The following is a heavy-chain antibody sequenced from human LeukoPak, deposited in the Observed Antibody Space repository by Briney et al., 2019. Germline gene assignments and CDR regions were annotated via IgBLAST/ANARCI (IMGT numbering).Heavy chain of an antibody. CDR3: ARARYVNSFYAFDI. V-gene: IGHV4-59*01. J-gene: IGHJ3*02. CDR1: GGSISTYY. Sequence: SETLSLTCTVSGGSISTYYWNWIRQPPGKGLEWIGYLSKSGNTNYSPSLKSRVTIFGDTSKNQFFLKLSSVTAADTAVYYCARARYVNSFYAFDIWGQGTLVTVSS. D-gene: IGHD3-9*01. CDR2: LSKSGNT.